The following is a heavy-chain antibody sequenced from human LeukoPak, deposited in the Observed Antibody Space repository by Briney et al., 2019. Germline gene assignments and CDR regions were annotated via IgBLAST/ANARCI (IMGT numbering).Heavy chain of an antibody. D-gene: IGHD6-6*01. Sequence: GASVNVSCKASGGTFSSYAISWVRQAPGQGLEWMGGIIPIFGTANYPQKCQRRATITTDETTSKAYMELSRLRSEDTAVYYCARDRRYSSSSYYDYWGQGTLVTVSS. CDR1: GGTFSSYA. CDR2: IIPIFGTA. V-gene: IGHV1-69*05. CDR3: ARDRRYSSSSYYDY. J-gene: IGHJ4*02.